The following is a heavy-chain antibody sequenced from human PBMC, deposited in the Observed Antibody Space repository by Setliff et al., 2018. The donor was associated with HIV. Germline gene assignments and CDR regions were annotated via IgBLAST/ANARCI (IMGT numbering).Heavy chain of an antibody. CDR2: VDPEDGET. J-gene: IGHJ4*02. D-gene: IGHD6-19*01. V-gene: IGHV1-69-2*01. CDR3: GTVRIAVPDDFDF. Sequence: ASVKVSCKASGYTFTNYFMHWVRQAPGKGLEWMGRVDPEDGETIYAEKFQGRVTMTADTSTNTAYMELNSLRSEDTAVYYCGTVRIAVPDDFDFWGQGTQVTGLL. CDR1: GYTFTNYF.